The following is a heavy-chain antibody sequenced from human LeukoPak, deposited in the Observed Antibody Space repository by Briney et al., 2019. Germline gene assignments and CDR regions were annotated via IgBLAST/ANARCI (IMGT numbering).Heavy chain of an antibody. Sequence: GGSLRLSCAASGFTFSSYSMNWVRQAPGKGLEWVAVISYDGSNKYYADSVKGRFTISRDNSKNTLYLQMNSLRTEDTTVYYCARRGAVAGTLDYWGQGTLVPSPQ. CDR1: GFTFSSYS. V-gene: IGHV3-30*03. D-gene: IGHD6-19*01. J-gene: IGHJ4*02. CDR2: ISYDGSNK. CDR3: ARRGAVAGTLDY.